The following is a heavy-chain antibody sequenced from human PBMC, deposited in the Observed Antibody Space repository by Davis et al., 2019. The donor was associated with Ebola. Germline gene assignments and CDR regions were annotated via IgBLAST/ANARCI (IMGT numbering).Heavy chain of an antibody. Sequence: GESLKISCAASGFTFSDYYMSWIRQAPGKGLEWVSAISSSSTYTNYADSVKGRFTISRDNAKNSLYLQMNSLRVEDTAVYYCVRDNGYSSGWGQGTLVTVSS. D-gene: IGHD6-19*01. CDR3: VRDNGYSSG. CDR1: GFTFSDYY. CDR2: ISSSSTYT. J-gene: IGHJ4*02. V-gene: IGHV3-11*06.